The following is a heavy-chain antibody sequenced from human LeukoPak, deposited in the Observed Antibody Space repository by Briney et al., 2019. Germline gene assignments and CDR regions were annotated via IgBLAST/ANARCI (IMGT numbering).Heavy chain of an antibody. J-gene: IGHJ4*02. CDR1: GYTFTGYY. D-gene: IGHD5-18*01. V-gene: IGHV1-2*02. CDR2: INPNSGGT. Sequence: ASVKVSCKASGYTFTGYYMHWGRQAPGQGLEWMGWINPNSGGTNYAQKFQGRVTMTRDTSISTAYMELSRLRSDDTAVYYCASLTAMVPYYFDYWGQGTLVTVSS. CDR3: ASLTAMVPYYFDY.